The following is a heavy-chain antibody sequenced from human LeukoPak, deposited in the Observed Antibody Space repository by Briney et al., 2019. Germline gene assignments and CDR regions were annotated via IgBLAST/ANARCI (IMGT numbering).Heavy chain of an antibody. J-gene: IGHJ3*02. D-gene: IGHD3-16*02. Sequence: SETLSLTCAVYGGSFSGYYWSWIRQPPGKGLEWIGEINHSGSTNYNPSPKSRVTISVDTSKNQFSLKLSSVTAADTAVYYCARGPYYVWGSYRSTRADAFDIWGQGTMVTVSS. CDR3: ARGPYYVWGSYRSTRADAFDI. V-gene: IGHV4-34*01. CDR2: INHSGST. CDR1: GGSFSGYY.